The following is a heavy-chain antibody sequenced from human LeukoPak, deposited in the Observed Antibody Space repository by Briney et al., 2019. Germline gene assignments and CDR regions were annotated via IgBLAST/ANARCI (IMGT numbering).Heavy chain of an antibody. Sequence: PGRYLRLSCVTSTFTFNNHGMHWVRQAPGKGLEWEAVIAADGGVKHYANSVKGRFILYRDDSKNTVYLQMNNVIVEDTAVYYCVRGATWGQWYFDHWGQGTPVTVSS. V-gene: IGHV3-30*03. CDR2: IAADGGVK. J-gene: IGHJ4*02. CDR1: TFTFNNHG. D-gene: IGHD6-19*01. CDR3: VRGATWGQWYFDH.